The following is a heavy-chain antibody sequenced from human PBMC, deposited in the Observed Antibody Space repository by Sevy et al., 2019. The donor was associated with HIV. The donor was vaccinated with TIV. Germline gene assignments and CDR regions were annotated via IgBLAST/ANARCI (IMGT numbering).Heavy chain of an antibody. CDR1: EFMFSTYA. CDR3: ARDAGYSTDWYPSDY. D-gene: IGHD6-19*01. J-gene: IGHJ4*02. Sequence: GGSLRLSCAASEFMFSTYAMHWDRQAPGKGLEWVAVISYDGSSHYYAYSVKGRFTISRDNSKNTLFLQMNSLRLEDTAFYYCARDAGYSTDWYPSDYWGQGTLVTVSS. V-gene: IGHV3-30-3*01. CDR2: ISYDGSSH.